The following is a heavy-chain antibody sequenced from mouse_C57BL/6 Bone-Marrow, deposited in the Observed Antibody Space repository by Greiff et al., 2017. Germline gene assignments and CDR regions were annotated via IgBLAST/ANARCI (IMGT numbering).Heavy chain of an antibody. D-gene: IGHD2-5*01. CDR1: GYSIPSGYY. J-gene: IGHJ3*01. CDR3: ARPYYSNSAWFAY. V-gene: IGHV3-6*01. Sequence: EVQLVESGPGLVKPSQSLSLTCSVTGYSIPSGYYWNWIRQFPGNKLEWIGYISYDGSNNYHPSLKNRISITRDTSKNQFFLKLNSVTTEDTATYYCARPYYSNSAWFAYWGQGTLVTVSA. CDR2: ISYDGSN.